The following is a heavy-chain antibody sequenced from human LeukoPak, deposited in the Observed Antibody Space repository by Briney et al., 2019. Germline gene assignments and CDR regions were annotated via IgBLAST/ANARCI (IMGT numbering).Heavy chain of an antibody. CDR3: SRDGLDYYGSGSYRGFDY. Sequence: GGSLRLSCTASGFTFGDYSMSWVRQAPGKGLEYIGFIRTKDFGGTTEYAASVKGRFTISRDDSKSIAYLQIHSLKSEDTAVYYCSRDGLDYYGSGSYRGFDYWGQGTLVTVSS. D-gene: IGHD3-10*01. CDR2: IRTKDFGGTT. CDR1: GFTFGDYS. J-gene: IGHJ4*02. V-gene: IGHV3-49*04.